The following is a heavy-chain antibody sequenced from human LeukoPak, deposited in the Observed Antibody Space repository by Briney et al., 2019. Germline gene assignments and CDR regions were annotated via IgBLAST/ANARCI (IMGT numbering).Heavy chain of an antibody. CDR2: IIPIFGTA. D-gene: IGHD4-23*01. J-gene: IGHJ1*01. CDR3: ARFRDSGNSLTEYFQH. V-gene: IGHV1-69*13. CDR1: GGTFSSYA. Sequence: GASVNVSCTASGGTFSSYAITWVRQAPGEGLEWMGGIIPIFGTANYAQQFQGRVTITADESTSTAYMDLSSLRSEDTAVYYCARFRDSGNSLTEYFQHWGQGTLVTVSS.